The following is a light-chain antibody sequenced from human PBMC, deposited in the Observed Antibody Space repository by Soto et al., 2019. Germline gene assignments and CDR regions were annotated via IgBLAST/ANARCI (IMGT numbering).Light chain of an antibody. Sequence: DIQLTQSPSSLSASVGDRVSISCRASQSISNYLNWYQQKPGKAPKVLIFAASRLQSGVPSRFSGSGSGPDFTLTISSLEPEDFAVYYCQQRSNWRWTFGQGTKVDIK. CDR3: QQRSNWRWT. CDR1: QSISNY. CDR2: AAS. J-gene: IGKJ1*01. V-gene: IGKV1-39*01.